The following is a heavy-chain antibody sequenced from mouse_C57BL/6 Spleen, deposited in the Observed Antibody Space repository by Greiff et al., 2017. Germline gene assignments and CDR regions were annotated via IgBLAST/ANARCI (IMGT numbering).Heavy chain of an antibody. D-gene: IGHD2-5*01. Sequence: EVMLVESGAGLVKPGGSLKLSCAASGFTFSSYAMPWVRQTPEQRLEWVAYISPGGDYIYYAHTVKGRSTISRDNAWNTLYLQISSLKSEDTAMYYCTREAPYYSNYGYFDDGGQGTTLTVSS. CDR1: GFTFSSYA. J-gene: IGHJ2*01. CDR2: ISPGGDYI. V-gene: IGHV5-9-1*02. CDR3: TREAPYYSNYGYFDD.